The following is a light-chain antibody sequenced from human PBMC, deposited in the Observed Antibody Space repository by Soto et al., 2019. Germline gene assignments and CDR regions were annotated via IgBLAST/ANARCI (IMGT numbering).Light chain of an antibody. Sequence: EIVITECPYTLSVSQGERATLSCRASQSVSSNLAWYQQKPGQAPRLLIYGASTRATGIPARFSGSGSGTEFTLTISSLQSEDFAVYYCQQCDEWPRPFGQGTKADI. V-gene: IGKV3-15*01. CDR3: QQCDEWPRP. CDR2: GAS. J-gene: IGKJ1*01. CDR1: QSVSSN.